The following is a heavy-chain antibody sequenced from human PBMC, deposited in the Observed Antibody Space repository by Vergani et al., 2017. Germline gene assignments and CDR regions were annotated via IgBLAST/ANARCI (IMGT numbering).Heavy chain of an antibody. Sequence: QVQLVESGGGVVQPGGSLRLSCGASGFTFSNYGMHWVRQAPGKGLEWVTFIRYDGSNTYYADSVKGRFTISRDNAKKSVYLQMNSLRAEDTAMYFCARGLWDCTHIRCSPPSYWGQGTQVTVSS. V-gene: IGHV3-30*02. D-gene: IGHD2-8*01. CDR3: ARGLWDCTHIRCSPPSY. CDR1: GFTFSNYG. J-gene: IGHJ4*02. CDR2: IRYDGSNT.